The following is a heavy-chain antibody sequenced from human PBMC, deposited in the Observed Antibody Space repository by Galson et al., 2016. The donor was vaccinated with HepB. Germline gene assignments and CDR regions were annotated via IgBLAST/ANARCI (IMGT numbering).Heavy chain of an antibody. CDR2: ISYDGSKK. J-gene: IGHJ4*02. Sequence: SLRLSCAASAFTFSTYGMHWVRQAPGKGLEWVSVISYDGSKKYYADSVKGRFTISRDNSKNTLYLQMNSLRTEDTAVYYCAKDPYYYGSGSYYFDYCGQGTLITVSS. V-gene: IGHV3-30*18. D-gene: IGHD3-10*01. CDR1: AFTFSTYG. CDR3: AKDPYYYGSGSYYFDY.